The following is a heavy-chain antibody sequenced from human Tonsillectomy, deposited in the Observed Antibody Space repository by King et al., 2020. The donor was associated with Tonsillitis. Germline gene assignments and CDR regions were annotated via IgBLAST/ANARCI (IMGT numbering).Heavy chain of an antibody. CDR3: ASRASTDY. CDR2: MYTSGSA. J-gene: IGHJ4*02. V-gene: IGHV4-61*02. Sequence: QLQESGPGLVKPSQTLSLTCTVSGGSINSGSYSWGWIRQPAGRGLEWMGRMYTSGSANYNPSLKNRATLSVDTSTNQFSLKLSSVTAADTAIYYCASRASTDYWGQGVLVTVSS. D-gene: IGHD2-21*01. CDR1: GGSINSGSYS.